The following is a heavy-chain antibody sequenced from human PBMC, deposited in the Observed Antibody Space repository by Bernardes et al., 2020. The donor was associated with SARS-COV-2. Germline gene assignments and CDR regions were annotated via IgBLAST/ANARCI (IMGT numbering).Heavy chain of an antibody. CDR2: IRSKANSYAT. V-gene: IGHV3-73*01. Sequence: GGSLRLSCAASGFSFSDSAMHWVRQASGKGLQWVGRIRSKANSYATEYAASVKGRFTISRDDSKNTAYLQMNSLKTEDTAVYYCTRQPPLRGSSSVSLDSWGQGILVTVSS. CDR1: GFSFSDSA. D-gene: IGHD6-6*01. CDR3: TRQPPLRGSSSVSLDS. J-gene: IGHJ4*02.